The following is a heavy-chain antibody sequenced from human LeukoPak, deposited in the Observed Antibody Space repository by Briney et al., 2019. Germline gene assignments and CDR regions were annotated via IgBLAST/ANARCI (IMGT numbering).Heavy chain of an antibody. J-gene: IGHJ4*02. Sequence: YPSETLSLTCAVYGGSFSGYYWSWIRQPPGKGLEWIGEINHSGSTNYNPSLKSRVTISVDTSKNQFSLKLSSVTAADTAVYYCARLPDIVVVPAAIPWGQGTLVTVSS. CDR2: INHSGST. D-gene: IGHD2-2*02. CDR3: ARLPDIVVVPAAIP. CDR1: GGSFSGYY. V-gene: IGHV4-34*01.